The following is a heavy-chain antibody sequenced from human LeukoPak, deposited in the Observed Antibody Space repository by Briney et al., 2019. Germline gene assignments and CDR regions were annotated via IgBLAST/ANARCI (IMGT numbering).Heavy chain of an antibody. CDR1: EYRFTSYW. CDR2: IYPGDSDT. CDR3: ARWRGQYYCDY. V-gene: IGHV5-51*01. J-gene: IGHJ4*02. Sequence: GESLKISCKGSEYRFTSYWSGWVRQMPGKGLDWMGIIYPGDSDTRYSPSFQGHVTISADKAISTAYLQWSSLEASDTAMYYCARWRGQYYCDYWGQGTLVTVSS. D-gene: IGHD3-10*01.